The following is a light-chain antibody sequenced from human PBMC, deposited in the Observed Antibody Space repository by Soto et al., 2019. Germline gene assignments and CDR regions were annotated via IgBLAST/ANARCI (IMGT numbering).Light chain of an antibody. CDR1: NIGSKS. J-gene: IGLJ1*01. Sequence: SYELTQPPSVSVAPGQTARVTCWGNNIGSKSVHWYQHKPGQAPVLVVYDDSDRPSGIPERFSGSNSGNTATLTISRVEAGDEADYYCQVWDSSSDPLCVFGTGTKVTVL. CDR2: DDS. CDR3: QVWDSSSDPLCV. V-gene: IGLV3-21*02.